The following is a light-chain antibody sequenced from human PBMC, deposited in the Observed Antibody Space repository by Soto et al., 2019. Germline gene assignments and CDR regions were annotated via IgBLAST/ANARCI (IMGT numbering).Light chain of an antibody. V-gene: IGLV2-8*01. Sequence: ALTQPPSASGSPGQSVTISCTGTSSDVGGYNYVSWYQQHPGKAPKLMIYEVIKRPSGVPDRFSGSKSGNTASLTVSGLQAEDEADYYCSSYAGSNNLVFGGGTKLTVL. CDR2: EVI. J-gene: IGLJ2*01. CDR3: SSYAGSNNLV. CDR1: SSDVGGYNY.